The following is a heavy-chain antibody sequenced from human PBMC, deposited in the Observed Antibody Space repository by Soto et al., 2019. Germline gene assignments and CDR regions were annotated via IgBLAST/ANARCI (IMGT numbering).Heavy chain of an antibody. D-gene: IGHD5-18*01. CDR3: ARSLDTAMQFDY. Sequence: QVQLVESGGGLVKPGGSLRLSCAASGFTFSDYYMSWIRQAPGKGLEWVSYISSSSSYTNYADSVKGRFTISRDNAKNSLYLQMNSLRAEDTAVYYCARSLDTAMQFDYWGQGTLVTVSS. CDR1: GFTFSDYY. V-gene: IGHV3-11*06. CDR2: ISSSSSYT. J-gene: IGHJ4*02.